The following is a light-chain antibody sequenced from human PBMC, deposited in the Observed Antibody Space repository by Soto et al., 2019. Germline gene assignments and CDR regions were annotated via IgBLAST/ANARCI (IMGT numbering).Light chain of an antibody. J-gene: IGKJ1*01. CDR2: KAS. Sequence: DIQMTQSPSTLSASVGDRVTITCRASQSISSWLAWDQQKPGKAPKLLIYKASSLESGVPSRFSGSGYGQECTLTISSLQPDDFATYYSQQDNSYAITFGQGTKVEIK. CDR3: QQDNSYAIT. CDR1: QSISSW. V-gene: IGKV1-5*03.